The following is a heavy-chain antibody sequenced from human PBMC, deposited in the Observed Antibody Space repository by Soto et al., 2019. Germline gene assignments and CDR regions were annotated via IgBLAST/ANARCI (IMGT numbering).Heavy chain of an antibody. V-gene: IGHV3-23*01. D-gene: IGHD2-8*01. J-gene: IGHJ3*01. CDR1: GFTFYNYA. CDR2: ISGGGDGT. Sequence: EVQLLESGGGLVRPGGSLRLSCAASGFTFYNYAMNWVRQAPGKGLEWVSTISGGGDGTYYADSVKGRFTISRDNSRNTVYLKMNMVRAEDTAVYYCAKKGLGSLATYCTTGDCHYAFDVWGQGTLVTVSS. CDR3: AKKGLGSLATYCTTGDCHYAFDV.